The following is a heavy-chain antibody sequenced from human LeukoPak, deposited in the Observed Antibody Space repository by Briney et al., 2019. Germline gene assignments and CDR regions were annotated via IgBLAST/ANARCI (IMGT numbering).Heavy chain of an antibody. J-gene: IGHJ4*02. CDR2: INHSGST. V-gene: IGHV4-34*01. D-gene: IGHD4-17*01. Sequence: SETLSLTCAVYGGSISGYYWSWIRQPAGKGLEWIGEINHSGSTNYNPSLKSRVTISVDTSKNQFSLKLSSVTAADTAVYYCARAYGDYWGQGTLVTVSS. CDR1: GGSISGYY. CDR3: ARAYGDY.